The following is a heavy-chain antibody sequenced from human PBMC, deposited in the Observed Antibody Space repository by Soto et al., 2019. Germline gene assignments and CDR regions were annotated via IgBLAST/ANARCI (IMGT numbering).Heavy chain of an antibody. D-gene: IGHD3-10*01. V-gene: IGHV4-39*01. J-gene: IGHJ4*02. Sequence: QLQLQESGPGLVKPSETLSLTCTVSGGSISSSSYYWGWIRQPPGKGLEWIGSIYYSGSTYYNPSLKSRVTISVDTSKNQFSLKLSSVTAADTAVYYCATEPRYYYGSGSPNYWGQGTLVTVSS. CDR1: GGSISSSSYY. CDR2: IYYSGST. CDR3: ATEPRYYYGSGSPNY.